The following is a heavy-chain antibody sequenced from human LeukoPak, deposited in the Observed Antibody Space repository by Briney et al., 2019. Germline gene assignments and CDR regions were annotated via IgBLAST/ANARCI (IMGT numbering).Heavy chain of an antibody. CDR2: IYYSGST. Sequence: SETLSLTCTVSGGSISSSSHYWGWIRQPPGKGLEWIGSIYYSGSTYYAPSLKSRVTISVDTSKNQFSLKLSSVTAADTAVYYCARIMRMIPPKDYYFDYWGQGTLVTVSS. CDR3: ARIMRMIPPKDYYFDY. D-gene: IGHD3-16*01. CDR1: GGSISSSSHY. V-gene: IGHV4-39*01. J-gene: IGHJ4*02.